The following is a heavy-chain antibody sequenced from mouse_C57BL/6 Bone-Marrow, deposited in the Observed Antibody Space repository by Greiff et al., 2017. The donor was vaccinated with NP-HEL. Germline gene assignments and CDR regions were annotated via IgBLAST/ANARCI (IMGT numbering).Heavy chain of an antibody. D-gene: IGHD2-1*01. CDR2: TDPNSGGT. J-gene: IGHJ2*01. Sequence: VQLQQPGAELVKPGASVKLSCKASGYTFTSYWMHWVKQRPGRGLEWIGRTDPNSGGTKYNEKFKSKATLTVDKPSSTAYMQLSSLTSEDSAVYYCARSRYYGNYLDYWGQGTTLTVSS. CDR1: GYTFTSYW. V-gene: IGHV1-72*01. CDR3: ARSRYYGNYLDY.